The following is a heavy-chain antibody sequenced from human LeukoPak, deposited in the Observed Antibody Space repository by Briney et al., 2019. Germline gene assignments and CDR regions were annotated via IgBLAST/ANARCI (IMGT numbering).Heavy chain of an antibody. Sequence: SQTLSLTCTVSGGSISSGSYYWSWIRQPAGKGLEWIGRIYTSGSTNYNPSLKSRVTISVDTSKNQFSLKLSSVTAADTAVYYCARASGGVANEFFAIDYYYYYMDVWGQGTLVTVSS. CDR3: ARASGGVANEFFAIDYYYYYMDV. CDR2: IYTSGST. D-gene: IGHD3-16*01. J-gene: IGHJ6*03. CDR1: GGSISSGSYY. V-gene: IGHV4-61*02.